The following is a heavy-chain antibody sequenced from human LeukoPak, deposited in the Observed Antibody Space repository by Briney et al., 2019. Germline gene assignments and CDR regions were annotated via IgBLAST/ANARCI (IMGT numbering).Heavy chain of an antibody. V-gene: IGHV3-49*04. Sequence: PGRSLRLSCTASGFTFGDYAMSWVRQAPGKGLEWVGFIRSKAYGGTTEYAASVKGRFTISRDDSKSIAYLQMTSLKTEDTAVYYRTRIYDSSGYYDYFDYRGQGTLVTVSS. J-gene: IGHJ4*02. CDR1: GFTFGDYA. CDR2: IRSKAYGGTT. CDR3: TRIYDSSGYYDYFDY. D-gene: IGHD3-22*01.